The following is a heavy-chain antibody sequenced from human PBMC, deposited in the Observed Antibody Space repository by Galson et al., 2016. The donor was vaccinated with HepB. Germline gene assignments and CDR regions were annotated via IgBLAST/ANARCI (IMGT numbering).Heavy chain of an antibody. D-gene: IGHD2-2*02. J-gene: IGHJ1*01. V-gene: IGHV3-30*18. Sequence: SLRLSCAASGFIYSSYDMYWVRQAPGKGLEWVAFISYEGSKKYHVDSVKGRFTISRDNSENTLYLQMNSLRTEDTAVYYCAKAGTISGAEYFQHWGQGTLVTVSS. CDR1: GFIYSSYD. CDR3: AKAGTISGAEYFQH. CDR2: ISYEGSKK.